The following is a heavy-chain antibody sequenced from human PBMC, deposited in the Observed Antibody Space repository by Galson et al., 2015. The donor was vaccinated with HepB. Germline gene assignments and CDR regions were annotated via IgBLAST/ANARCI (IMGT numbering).Heavy chain of an antibody. V-gene: IGHV1-18*01. Sequence: SVKVSCKASGYTFTSYGISWVRQAPGQGLEWMGWISAYNGNTNYAQKLQGRVTMTTDTSTSTAYMELRSLRSDDTAVYYCARGFVGYYDSGPVDYWGQGTLVTVSA. J-gene: IGHJ4*02. CDR3: ARGFVGYYDSGPVDY. CDR2: ISAYNGNT. D-gene: IGHD3-22*01. CDR1: GYTFTSYG.